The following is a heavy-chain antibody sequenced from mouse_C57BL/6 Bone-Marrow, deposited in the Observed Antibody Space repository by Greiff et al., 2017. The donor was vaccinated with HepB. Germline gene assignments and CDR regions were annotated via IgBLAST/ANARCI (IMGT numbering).Heavy chain of an antibody. CDR3: ARSDYDYDYAMDY. D-gene: IGHD2-4*01. V-gene: IGHV1-19*01. CDR1: GYTFTDYY. Sequence: EVQLQQSGPVLVKPGASVKMSCKASGYTFTDYYMNWVKQSHGKSLEWIGVINPYNGGTSYNQKFKGKATLTVDKSSSTAYMELNSLTSEDSAVYYCARSDYDYDYAMDYWGQGTSVTVSS. CDR2: INPYNGGT. J-gene: IGHJ4*01.